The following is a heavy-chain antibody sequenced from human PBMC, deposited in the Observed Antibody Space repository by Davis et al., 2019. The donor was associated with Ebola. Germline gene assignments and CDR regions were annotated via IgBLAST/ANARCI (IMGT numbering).Heavy chain of an antibody. CDR1: GFTFSSNS. CDR2: ISSSSSYI. CDR3: ARDTRVVVPAAIFYYYYGMDV. J-gene: IGHJ6*02. Sequence: GESLKISCAASGFTFSSNSMNWVRQAPGKGLEWVSSISSSSSYIYYADSVKGRFTISRDNAKNSLYLQMNSLRAEDTAVYYCARDTRVVVPAAIFYYYYGMDVWGQGTTVTVSS. D-gene: IGHD2-2*01. V-gene: IGHV3-21*01.